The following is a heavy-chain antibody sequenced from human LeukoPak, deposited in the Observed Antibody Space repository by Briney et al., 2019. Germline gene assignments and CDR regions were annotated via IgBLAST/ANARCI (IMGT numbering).Heavy chain of an antibody. J-gene: IGHJ4*02. V-gene: IGHV4-59*01. CDR3: ARGAAGYSYG. CDR1: GGSISGYY. D-gene: IGHD5-18*01. CDR2: IYYNGIS. Sequence: PSETLSLTCTVSGGSISGYYWSWIRQPPGKGLEWIAYIYYNGISNYNPSLKSRVIISVDSSKNQFSLRLSSVTAADTAVYYCARGAAGYSYGWGQGTLVTVSS.